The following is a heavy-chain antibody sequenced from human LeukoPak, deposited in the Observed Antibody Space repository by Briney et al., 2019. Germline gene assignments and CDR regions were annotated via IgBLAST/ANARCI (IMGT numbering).Heavy chain of an antibody. CDR3: VRESGIGWSFDY. Sequence: QPGGSLRLSCAPSGFTFSSYEMHWVRQAPGKGMEWVSYISGTGGTIYYADSVRGRFTISRDNAKNSLSLQMNSLRVDDTAIYYCVRESGIGWSFDYWGLGTLVTVSS. CDR2: ISGTGGTI. D-gene: IGHD6-19*01. CDR1: GFTFSSYE. V-gene: IGHV3-48*03. J-gene: IGHJ4*02.